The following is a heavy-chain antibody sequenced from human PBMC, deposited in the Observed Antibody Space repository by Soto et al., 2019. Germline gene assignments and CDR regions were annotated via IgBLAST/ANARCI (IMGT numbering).Heavy chain of an antibody. CDR2: IYYSGST. CDR1: GGSISSGGYY. J-gene: IGHJ4*02. CDR3: ARTPGY. V-gene: IGHV4-31*03. Sequence: QVQLHESGPGLVKPSQNLSLTCTFSGGSISSGGYYWSWIRQHPGKGLEWIGYIYYSGSTYYHPSRHRRVSLSVDTSQNQFSLTLSSVTAAGTSVYYCARTPGYWGQGTLVTVSS.